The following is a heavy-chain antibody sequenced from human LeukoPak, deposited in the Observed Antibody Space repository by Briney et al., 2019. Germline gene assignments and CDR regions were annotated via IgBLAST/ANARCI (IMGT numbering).Heavy chain of an antibody. Sequence: PGASVKVSCKASGYTFTGYYMHWVRQAPGQGLEWMGWINPNSGGTNYAQKFQGRVTMTRDTSISTAYMELSRLRSDDTAVYYCAREVPWDRKRSWFDPWGQGTLVTVSS. CDR2: INPNSGGT. CDR3: AREVPWDRKRSWFDP. D-gene: IGHD1-26*01. V-gene: IGHV1-2*02. J-gene: IGHJ5*02. CDR1: GYTFTGYY.